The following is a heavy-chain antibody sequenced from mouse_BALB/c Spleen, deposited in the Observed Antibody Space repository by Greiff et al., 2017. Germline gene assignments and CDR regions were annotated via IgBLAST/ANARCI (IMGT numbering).Heavy chain of an antibody. CDR1: GYSITSGYY. J-gene: IGHJ3*01. Sequence: VQLKQSGPGLVKPSQSLSLTCSVTGYSITSGYYWNWIRQFPGNKLEWMGYISYDGSNNYNPSLKNRISITRDTSKNQFFLKLNSVTTEDTATYYCARRDYGTWFAYWGQGTLVTVSA. CDR2: ISYDGSN. V-gene: IGHV3-6*02. D-gene: IGHD2-4*01. CDR3: ARRDYGTWFAY.